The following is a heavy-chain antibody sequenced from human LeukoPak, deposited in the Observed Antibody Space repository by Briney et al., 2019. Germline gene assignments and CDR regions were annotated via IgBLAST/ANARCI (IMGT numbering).Heavy chain of an antibody. J-gene: IGHJ3*02. CDR1: GGTFSGYA. D-gene: IGHD6-19*01. CDR2: IIPIFGTA. V-gene: IGHV1-69*05. CDR3: AREGSGWYHDAFDI. Sequence: SVKVSCKASGGTFSGYAISWVRQAPGQGLEWMGGIIPIFGTANYAQKFQGRVTITTDESTSTAYMELSSLRSEDTAVYYCAREGSGWYHDAFDIWGQGTMVTVSS.